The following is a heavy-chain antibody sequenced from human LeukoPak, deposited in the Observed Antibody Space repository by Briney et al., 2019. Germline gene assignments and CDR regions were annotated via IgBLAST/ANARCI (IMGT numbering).Heavy chain of an antibody. J-gene: IGHJ5*02. V-gene: IGHV4-31*03. CDR2: IYYSGSI. Sequence: PSETRSLTCTVPGGSISRGGYYWSWIRQHPWEGLEWIGNIYYSGSIYYNPSLKSRLPISVYTSKNHFSLKLSSVTAADTAVYYCARALGSSGYGWFDNWGQGTLVTVSS. CDR1: GGSISRGGYY. D-gene: IGHD3-22*01. CDR3: ARALGSSGYGWFDN.